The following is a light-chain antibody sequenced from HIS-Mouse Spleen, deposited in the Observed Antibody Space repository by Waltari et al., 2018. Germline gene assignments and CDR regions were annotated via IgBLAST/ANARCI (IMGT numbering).Light chain of an antibody. Sequence: QSALTQPPSASGSPGQSVPISCTGTSSDVGGYHYVSWYQQHPGKAPKLMIYEVSKRPSGVPDRFSGSKSGNTASLTVSGLQAEDEADYYCSSYAGSNNVVFGGGTKLTVL. V-gene: IGLV2-8*01. CDR2: EVS. CDR1: SSDVGGYHY. CDR3: SSYAGSNNVV. J-gene: IGLJ2*01.